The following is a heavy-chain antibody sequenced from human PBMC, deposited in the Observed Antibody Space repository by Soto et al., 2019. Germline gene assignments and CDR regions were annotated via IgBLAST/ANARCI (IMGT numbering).Heavy chain of an antibody. CDR2: ISAYTDNP. CDR3: ARVIPGVEAWFDP. V-gene: IGHV1-18*01. D-gene: IGHD2-2*01. CDR1: GYTFTNFG. J-gene: IGHJ5*02. Sequence: QVQLVQSVAEVKKPGASVKVSCWASGYTFTNFGVTWVRRAPGQGLEWMGWISAYTDNPNYAQKFQGRVTMTIDTSTSTAYMDLRSLTSDDTAVYYCARVIPGVEAWFDPWGQGTLVTVSS.